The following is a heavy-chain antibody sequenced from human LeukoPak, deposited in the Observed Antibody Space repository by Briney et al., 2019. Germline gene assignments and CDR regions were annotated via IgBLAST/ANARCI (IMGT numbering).Heavy chain of an antibody. CDR2: ISSSSSYI. CDR1: GFTFRRYN. J-gene: IGHJ6*03. D-gene: IGHD6-19*01. V-gene: IGHV3-21*01. CDR3: AKDAQWLVPEGYYYYMDV. Sequence: RGSLRLSCAGSGFTFRRYNMNWFRQAPGKALERVSSISSSSSYIFYADSVKGRFTVSRDNAKNSLYLQMNSLRAEDTAVYYCAKDAQWLVPEGYYYYMDVWGKGTTVTVSS.